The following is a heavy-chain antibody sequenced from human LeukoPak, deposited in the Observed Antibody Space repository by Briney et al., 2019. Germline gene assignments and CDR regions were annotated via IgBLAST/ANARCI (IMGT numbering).Heavy chain of an antibody. D-gene: IGHD5-18*01. CDR3: TTQGYSYGSKFEY. V-gene: IGHV3-73*01. Sequence: PGGSLRLSCVVSGPTFSGSAMHWVRQASGKGLEWVGRIRSKANSYATGYTESVKGRFTISRDDSKNTAFLQMNSLKSEDTAVYYCTTQGYSYGSKFEYWGQGTLVTVSS. J-gene: IGHJ4*02. CDR1: GPTFSGSA. CDR2: IRSKANSYAT.